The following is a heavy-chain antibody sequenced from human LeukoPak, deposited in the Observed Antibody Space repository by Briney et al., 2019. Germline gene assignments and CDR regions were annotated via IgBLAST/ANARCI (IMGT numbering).Heavy chain of an antibody. V-gene: IGHV1-58*01. CDR2: IVVGSGNT. Sequence: SVKVSCKASGFTFTSSAVQWVRQARGQRLEWIGRIVVGSGNTNYAQKFQERVTITRDMSTSTAYMELSSLRSEDTAVYYCAAGSAPAPIEDGDYYGMDVWGQGTTVTVSS. J-gene: IGHJ6*02. D-gene: IGHD4-17*01. CDR3: AAGSAPAPIEDGDYYGMDV. CDR1: GFTFTSSA.